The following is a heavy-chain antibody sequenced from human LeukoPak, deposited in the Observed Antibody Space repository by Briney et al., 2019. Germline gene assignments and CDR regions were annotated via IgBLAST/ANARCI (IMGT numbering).Heavy chain of an antibody. Sequence: GGSLRLSCAASGFTFSSYTMSWVRQAPGKGLEYVSSISSSSSHIYYADSVKGRFTISRDNTKSSLYLQMNGLRAEDMAVYYCARGYCGGDCYGDWGQGTLVTVSS. CDR1: GFTFSSYT. V-gene: IGHV3-21*01. CDR2: ISSSSSHI. CDR3: ARGYCGGDCYGD. J-gene: IGHJ1*01. D-gene: IGHD2-21*02.